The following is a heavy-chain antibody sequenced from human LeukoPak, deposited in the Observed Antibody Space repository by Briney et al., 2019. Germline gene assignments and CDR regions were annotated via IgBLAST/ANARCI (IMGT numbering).Heavy chain of an antibody. J-gene: IGHJ3*02. CDR1: GFTFSSYG. D-gene: IGHD2-15*01. CDR3: AKAASSSAYDAFDI. CDR2: IRYDGSNN. V-gene: IGHV3-30*02. Sequence: PGGSLRLSCAASGFTFSSYGMHWVRQAPGKGLEWVAFIRYDGSNNYYADSVQGRFTISRDNSKNTLYLQMNSLRAEDTAVYYCAKAASSSAYDAFDIWGQGTMVTVSS.